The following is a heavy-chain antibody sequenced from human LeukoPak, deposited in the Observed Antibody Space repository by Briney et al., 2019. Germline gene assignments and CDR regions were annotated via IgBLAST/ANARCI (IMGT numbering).Heavy chain of an antibody. CDR2: IYTSGST. J-gene: IGHJ6*03. Sequence: SETLSLTCTVSGGSISSSSYYWSWIRQPAGKGLEWIGRIYTSGSTNYNPSLKSRVTMSVDTSKNQFSLKLSSVTAADTAVYYCARDFEDYDILTGYYRRDYYYYYYMDVWGKGTTVTISS. V-gene: IGHV4-61*02. D-gene: IGHD3-9*01. CDR1: GGSISSSSYY. CDR3: ARDFEDYDILTGYYRRDYYYYYYMDV.